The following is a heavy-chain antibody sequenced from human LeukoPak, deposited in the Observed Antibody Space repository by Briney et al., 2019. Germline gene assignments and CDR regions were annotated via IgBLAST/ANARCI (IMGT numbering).Heavy chain of an antibody. Sequence: SETLSLTCTVSGGSISSSTHCWSWVRQPPGKGLEWIGCMYYSGNTYYSSSLKGRVTISLDTPKNQFSLRLNSVTASDTAVYYCAKAGDYDILTGYHFDYWGQGTLVTVSS. CDR3: AKAGDYDILTGYHFDY. CDR2: MYYSGNT. J-gene: IGHJ4*02. D-gene: IGHD3-9*01. V-gene: IGHV4-39*01. CDR1: GGSISSSTHC.